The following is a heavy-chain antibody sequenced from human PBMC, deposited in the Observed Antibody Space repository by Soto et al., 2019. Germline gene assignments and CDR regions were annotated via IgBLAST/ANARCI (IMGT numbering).Heavy chain of an antibody. CDR3: ARVTDY. Sequence: SETLSLTCAVSGGSISSGGYSWSWIRQPPGKGLEWIGYMYHSGSTYYNPSLKSRVTISIDRSKNQFSLKLSSVTAADTVVYYCARVTDYPGQGILVTRSS. CDR2: MYHSGST. CDR1: GGSISSGGYS. V-gene: IGHV4-30-2*01. J-gene: IGHJ4*02.